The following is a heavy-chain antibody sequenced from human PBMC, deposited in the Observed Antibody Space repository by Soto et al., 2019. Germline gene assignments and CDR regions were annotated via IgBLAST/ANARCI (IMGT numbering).Heavy chain of an antibody. CDR2: ISGSGGST. D-gene: IGHD4-17*01. CDR3: AKRPGLYGDYNWFDP. Sequence: EVQLLESGGGLVQPGGSLRLSCAASGFTFSSYAMSWVRQAPGKGLEWVSAISGSGGSTYYADSVKGRFTISRDNSKNTVYLQINSLRAEDTAVYYCAKRPGLYGDYNWFDPWGQGTLVTVSS. CDR1: GFTFSSYA. V-gene: IGHV3-23*01. J-gene: IGHJ5*02.